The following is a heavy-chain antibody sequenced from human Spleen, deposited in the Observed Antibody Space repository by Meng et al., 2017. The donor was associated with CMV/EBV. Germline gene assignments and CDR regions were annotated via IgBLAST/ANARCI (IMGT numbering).Heavy chain of an antibody. J-gene: IGHJ4*02. D-gene: IGHD5-12*01. CDR1: GYTFTSYG. Sequence: ASVKVSCKASGYTFTSYGISWVRQAPGQGLEWMGWISAYNGNTNYAQKLQGRVTFTRNNSISTVYMDLSSLTSEDTAVYYCARNVGSPDYRTDSWGQGTLVTVSS. CDR2: ISAYNGNT. V-gene: IGHV1-18*01. CDR3: ARNVGSPDYRTDS.